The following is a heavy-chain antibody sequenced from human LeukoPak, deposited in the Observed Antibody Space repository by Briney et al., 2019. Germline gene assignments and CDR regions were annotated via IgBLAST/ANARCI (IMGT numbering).Heavy chain of an antibody. D-gene: IGHD2/OR15-2a*01. V-gene: IGHV4-59*12. Sequence: SETLSLTCTVSGGSISSYYWSWIRQPPGKGLEWIGYIYYSGSTNYNPSLKSRVTISVDTSKNQFSLKLTSVTAADTALYYCARGASGSTSLDYWGQGTVVAVSS. CDR3: ARGASGSTSLDY. CDR1: GGSISSYY. CDR2: IYYSGST. J-gene: IGHJ4*02.